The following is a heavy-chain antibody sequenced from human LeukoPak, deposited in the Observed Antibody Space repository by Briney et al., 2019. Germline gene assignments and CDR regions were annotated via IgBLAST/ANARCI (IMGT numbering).Heavy chain of an antibody. CDR2: ISSSSTI. J-gene: IGHJ4*02. CDR3: ARDMMTTVTLSDY. CDR1: GFTFSSYS. Sequence: GGSLRLSCAASGFTFSSYSMNWVRQAPGKGLEWVSYISSSSTIYYADSVKGRFTISRDNAKNSLYLQMNSLRDEDTAVYYCARDMMTTVTLSDYWGQGTLVTVSS. D-gene: IGHD4-17*01. V-gene: IGHV3-48*02.